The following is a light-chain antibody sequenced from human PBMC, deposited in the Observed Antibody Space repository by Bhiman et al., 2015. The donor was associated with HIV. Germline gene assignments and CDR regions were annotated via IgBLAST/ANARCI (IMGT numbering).Light chain of an antibody. Sequence: QSVLTQPPSVSGAPGQRVTISCTGSSSNIGAGYDVHWYQQPYHGTAPKLLIYGNSNRPSGVPDRFSGSKSGTSASLAITGLQAEEEVDYYCQSYDSSLSAWVFGGGTKLDRP. CDR3: QSYDSSLSAWV. CDR1: SSNIGAGYD. CDR2: GNS. V-gene: IGLV1-40*01. J-gene: IGLJ3*02.